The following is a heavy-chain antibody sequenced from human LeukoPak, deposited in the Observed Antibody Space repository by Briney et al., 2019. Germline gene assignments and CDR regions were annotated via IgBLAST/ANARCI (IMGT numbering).Heavy chain of an antibody. V-gene: IGHV4-59*08. J-gene: IGHJ4*02. Sequence: SETLSLTCTVSGGSISNYYWTWIRQPPGKGLEWIGYIYYSGSTSFNPSLKSRVTMSLDTSKNQFSLKLSSVTAADTAVYYCAKYGYSYGPYYFDYWGQGTLVTVSS. D-gene: IGHD5-18*01. CDR1: GGSISNYY. CDR3: AKYGYSYGPYYFDY. CDR2: IYYSGST.